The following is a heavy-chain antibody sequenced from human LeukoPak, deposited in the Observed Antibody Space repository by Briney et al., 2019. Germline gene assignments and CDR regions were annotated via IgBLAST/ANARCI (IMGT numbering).Heavy chain of an antibody. CDR3: ARSPPGGTVAGTPHYFDY. V-gene: IGHV1-69*01. CDR1: GGTFSSYA. CDR2: IIPIFGTA. J-gene: IGHJ4*02. Sequence: GSSVKVSCKASGGTFSSYAISWVRQAPGQGLEWMGGIIPIFGTANYAQKFQGRVTITADESTSTAYMELSSLRSEDTAVYYCARSPPGGTVAGTPHYFDYWGQGTLVTVSS. D-gene: IGHD6-19*01.